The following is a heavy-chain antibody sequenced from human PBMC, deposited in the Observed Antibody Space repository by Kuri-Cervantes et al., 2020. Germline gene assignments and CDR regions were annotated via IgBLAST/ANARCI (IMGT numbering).Heavy chain of an antibody. Sequence: SETLSLTCAVSGGSISSSNWWSWVRQPPGKGLEWIGEIYHSGSTNYNPSLKSRVTISVDTSKNQFSLKLSSVTAADTAVYYCARGGDYYDSSGPTDTNWFDPWGQGTLVTVSS. CDR3: ARGGDYYDSSGPTDTNWFDP. D-gene: IGHD3-22*01. V-gene: IGHV4-4*02. CDR2: IYHSGST. CDR1: GGSISSSNW. J-gene: IGHJ5*02.